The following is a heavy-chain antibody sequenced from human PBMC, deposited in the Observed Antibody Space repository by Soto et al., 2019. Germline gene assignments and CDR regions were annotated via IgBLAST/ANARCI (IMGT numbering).Heavy chain of an antibody. V-gene: IGHV1-69*01. CDR2: IITMFNTA. Sequence: QVQLVQSGAEIKKPASSVKVSCKASGGSDVFNNYPVSWVGQAPGQGLEWMGAIITMFNTADYAQRFLGRVTITADEFTRTVYMELTSLTSDDTAVYYCARHYPTAVSGAGWFDTWGQGTLVTVSS. D-gene: IGHD6-19*01. J-gene: IGHJ5*02. CDR1: GGSDVFNNYP. CDR3: ARHYPTAVSGAGWFDT.